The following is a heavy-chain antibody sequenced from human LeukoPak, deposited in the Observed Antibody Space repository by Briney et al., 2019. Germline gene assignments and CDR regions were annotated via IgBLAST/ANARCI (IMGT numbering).Heavy chain of an antibody. J-gene: IGHJ5*02. D-gene: IGHD3-22*01. CDR1: GGSISSGDYY. Sequence: SRTLSLTCTVSGGSISSGDYYWSWIRQPPGKGLEWIGYIYYSGSTYYNPSLKSRVTISVDTSKNQFSLKLSSVTAADTAVYYCARGLGGYDSSGYYYSNWFDPWGQGTLVTVSS. CDR3: ARGLGGYDSSGYYYSNWFDP. V-gene: IGHV4-30-4*08. CDR2: IYYSGST.